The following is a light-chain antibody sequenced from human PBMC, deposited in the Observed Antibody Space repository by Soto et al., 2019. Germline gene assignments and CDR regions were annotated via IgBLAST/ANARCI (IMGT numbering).Light chain of an antibody. CDR3: QQTFSAPIT. V-gene: IGKV1-39*01. J-gene: IGKJ5*01. CDR2: AAS. Sequence: DIQMTQSPSSLSASVGDRVTITCRASQTISGYLNWYQQKPGKAPELLIYAASYLGNGVPSRFSGAGVGTDFTLTISNLQPEDFAVFHCQQTFSAPITFGQGTRLEIK. CDR1: QTISGY.